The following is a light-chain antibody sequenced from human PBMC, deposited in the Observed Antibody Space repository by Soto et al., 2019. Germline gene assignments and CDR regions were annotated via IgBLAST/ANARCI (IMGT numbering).Light chain of an antibody. CDR1: QSVLYSSNNKNY. J-gene: IGKJ2*01. Sequence: DIVMTQSPDSLAVYLGERATINCKSSQSVLYSSNNKNYLAWYQQRPGQPPKLLIYWASTRESGVPDRFSGSGSGTDFTLTITSLQAEDVAVYYCQQYESTPPTFGQGTKLEIK. CDR2: WAS. V-gene: IGKV4-1*01. CDR3: QQYESTPPT.